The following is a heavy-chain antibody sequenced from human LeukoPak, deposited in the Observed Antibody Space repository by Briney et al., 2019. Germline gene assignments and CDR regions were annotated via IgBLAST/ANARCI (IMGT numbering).Heavy chain of an antibody. CDR1: GFTFSNYW. CDR2: INSDGRII. V-gene: IGHV3-74*01. Sequence: GGSLRLSCAASGFTFSNYWMHWVRQVPGKGLVWVSHINSDGRIINYADSVKGRFTISRDNAKNTLYLQMNSLRVEDTAVYYCARGRGWYSDLWGRGTLVTVSS. J-gene: IGHJ2*01. CDR3: ARGRGWYSDL. D-gene: IGHD3-10*01.